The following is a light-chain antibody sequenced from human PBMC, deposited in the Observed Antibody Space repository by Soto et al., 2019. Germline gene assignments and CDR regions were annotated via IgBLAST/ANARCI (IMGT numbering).Light chain of an antibody. CDR2: KAS. V-gene: IGKV1-5*03. CDR3: QQYNSYSYT. CDR1: QSISSW. Sequence: DLQMTQSPSTLSASVGDRVTITCRASQSISSWLAWYQQKPGKAPKLLIYKASSLESGVPSRFSGSRSGTEFPLTISSLPPDDFATYYCQQYNSYSYTFGQGTKLEIK. J-gene: IGKJ2*01.